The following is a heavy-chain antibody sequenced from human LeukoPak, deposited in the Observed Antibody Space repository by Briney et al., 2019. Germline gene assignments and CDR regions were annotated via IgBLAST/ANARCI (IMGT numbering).Heavy chain of an antibody. CDR3: ARGAIAGRGDNWFWFDP. CDR2: ISSRSSTI. D-gene: IGHD1-1*01. J-gene: IGHJ5*02. V-gene: IGHV3-48*02. Sequence: GGSLRLSCAASGFTFSDYYMNWVRQAPGKGLEWVSYISSRSSTIYYADSVKGRFAISRDNAKNSLYLQMNSLRDEDTAVYYCARGAIAGRGDNWFWFDPWGQGTLVTVSS. CDR1: GFTFSDYY.